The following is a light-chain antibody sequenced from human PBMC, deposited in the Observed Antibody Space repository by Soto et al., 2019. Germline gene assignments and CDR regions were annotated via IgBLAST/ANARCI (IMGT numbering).Light chain of an antibody. CDR3: QQYGSSPRT. CDR2: AIS. J-gene: IGKJ1*01. V-gene: IGKV3-20*01. Sequence: EIVLTQSPGTLSLSPGERATLSCRASQTIDNIHFGWYQQKPGQAPRLLIYAISNRATGVPDRFSGSGSGTDLTITISRLEPEDGAVYDGQQYGSSPRTFGQGTKVDIK. CDR1: QTIDNIH.